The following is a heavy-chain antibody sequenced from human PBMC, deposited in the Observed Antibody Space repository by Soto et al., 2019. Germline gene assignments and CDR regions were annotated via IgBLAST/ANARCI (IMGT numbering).Heavy chain of an antibody. V-gene: IGHV3-23*01. Sequence: EVQLLESGGGLVQPGGSLRLSCAASGFTFSSYAMSWVRQAPGKGLEWVSAINGSGGSTYYADSVKGRFTISRDNSKNTLYLQMNSLRAEDTAVYYCAKPGTVTTLADYYYGMDVWGQGTTVTVSS. CDR3: AKPGTVTTLADYYYGMDV. CDR2: INGSGGST. CDR1: GFTFSSYA. J-gene: IGHJ6*02. D-gene: IGHD4-17*01.